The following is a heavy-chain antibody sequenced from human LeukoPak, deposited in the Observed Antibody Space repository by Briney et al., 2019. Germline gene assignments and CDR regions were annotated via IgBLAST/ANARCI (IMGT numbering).Heavy chain of an antibody. CDR2: ISYSGST. V-gene: IGHV4-31*03. Sequence: SQTLSLTCTVSCGSVSSGGYDWGWIRQHPEKGLEWIGYISYSGSTYYNPSLKSRITISVDTSKNQFFLKLSSVTATDPPVYFCARDRRPGNYGDYGAFDYWGQGTLVTVSS. CDR1: CGSVSSGGYD. D-gene: IGHD4-17*01. CDR3: ARDRRPGNYGDYGAFDY. J-gene: IGHJ4*02.